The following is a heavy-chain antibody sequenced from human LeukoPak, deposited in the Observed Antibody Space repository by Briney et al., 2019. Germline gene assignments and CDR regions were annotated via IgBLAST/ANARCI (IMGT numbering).Heavy chain of an antibody. CDR2: IIPIFGTA. D-gene: IGHD4-17*01. V-gene: IGHV1-69*05. CDR3: AVNPYGDYTTGWFDP. Sequence: SVKVSCKASGGTFSSYAISWVRQAPGQGLEWMGGIIPIFGTANYAQKFQGRVTITTDESTSTAYMELSSLRSEDTAVYYCAVNPYGDYTTGWFDPWGQGTLVTVSS. J-gene: IGHJ5*02. CDR1: GGTFSSYA.